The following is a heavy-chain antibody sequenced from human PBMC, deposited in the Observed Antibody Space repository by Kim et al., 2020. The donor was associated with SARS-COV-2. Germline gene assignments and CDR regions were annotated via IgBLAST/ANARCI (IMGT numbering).Heavy chain of an antibody. Sequence: GNPNCAQTLQGRVTMTTDTSTSTAYMELRRLRSDDTAVYYCASGSGTFDYWGQGTLVTVSS. J-gene: IGHJ4*02. V-gene: IGHV1-18*01. CDR3: ASGSGTFDY. D-gene: IGHD1-1*01. CDR2: GNP.